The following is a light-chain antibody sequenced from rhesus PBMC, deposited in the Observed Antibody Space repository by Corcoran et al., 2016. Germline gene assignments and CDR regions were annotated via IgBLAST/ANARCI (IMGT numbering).Light chain of an antibody. CDR1: SSDVGGYTR. V-gene: IGLV2-13*03. J-gene: IGLJ1*01. CDR2: EVS. Sequence: QAAPTQSPSMSGSPGQSVTISCTGTSSDVGGYTRVSWYQQHPGKAPKLMIYEVSKRPSGVSDRFSGSKSANTASLTISGLQTEDGADYSCSSYASSGTFIFGSGTRLTVL. CDR3: SSYASSGTFI.